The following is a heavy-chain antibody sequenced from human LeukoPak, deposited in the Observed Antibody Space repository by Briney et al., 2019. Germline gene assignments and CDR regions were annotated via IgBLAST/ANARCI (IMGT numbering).Heavy chain of an antibody. CDR3: ARVRYMSYPNWFDP. J-gene: IGHJ5*02. CDR2: IYYSGST. D-gene: IGHD3-16*02. Sequence: TLSLTCTVSGGSISSGGYYWSWIRQHPGKGLEWIGYIYYSGSTYYNPSLKSRVTIPVDTSRNQFSLKLSSVTAADTAVYYCARVRYMSYPNWFDPWGQGTLVTVS. CDR1: GGSISSGGYY. V-gene: IGHV4-31*03.